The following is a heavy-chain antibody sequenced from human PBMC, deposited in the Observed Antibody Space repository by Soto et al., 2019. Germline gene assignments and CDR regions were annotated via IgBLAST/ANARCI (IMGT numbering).Heavy chain of an antibody. CDR3: ASSIVPAANFDY. CDR1: GYTFTGYG. Sequence: GASVKVSCKASGYTFTGYGISCVRQAPGQVLEWMGWISAYNGNTNYAQKLQGRVTMTTDTSTSTAYMELRSLRSDDTAVYYCASSIVPAANFDYWGQGTLVTVSS. D-gene: IGHD2-2*01. CDR2: ISAYNGNT. J-gene: IGHJ4*02. V-gene: IGHV1-18*01.